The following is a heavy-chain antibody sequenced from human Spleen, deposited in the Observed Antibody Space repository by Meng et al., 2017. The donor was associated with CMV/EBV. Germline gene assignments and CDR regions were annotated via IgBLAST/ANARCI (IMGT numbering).Heavy chain of an antibody. CDR1: GFTLNNYA. D-gene: IGHD3-22*01. CDR2: IDGSSGGT. V-gene: IGHV3-23*01. CDR3: TLQPIYSRFDY. Sequence: GGSLRLSCIVSGFTLNNYAMSWVRQAPGKGLKWVSTIDGSSGGTYYTDSVKSRFTISRDNSKSTLYLQMNSLRADDTAMYYCTLQPIYSRFDYWGQGALVTVSS. J-gene: IGHJ4*02.